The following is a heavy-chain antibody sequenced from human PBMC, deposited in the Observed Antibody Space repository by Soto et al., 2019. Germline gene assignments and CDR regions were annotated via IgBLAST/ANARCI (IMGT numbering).Heavy chain of an antibody. D-gene: IGHD1-7*01. CDR3: ATAELELLNYYFDY. J-gene: IGHJ4*02. Sequence: ASVKVSCKVSGYTLTELSMHWVRQAPRKGLEWMGGFDPEDGETIYAQKFQGRVTMTEDTSTDTAYMELSSLRSEDTAVYYCATAELELLNYYFDYWGQGTLVTVSS. CDR2: FDPEDGET. CDR1: GYTLTELS. V-gene: IGHV1-24*01.